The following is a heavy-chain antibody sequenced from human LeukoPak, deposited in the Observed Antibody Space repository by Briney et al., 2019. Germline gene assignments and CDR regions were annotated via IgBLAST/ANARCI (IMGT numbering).Heavy chain of an antibody. CDR2: INPSGGST. J-gene: IGHJ4*02. V-gene: IGHV1-46*01. Sequence: ASVKVSCKTPGYTFTSYFMHWVRQAPGQGLEWMGIINPSGGSTSYAQKFQGRVTMTRDTSTSTVYMELSSLTSEDTAVYYCARDTVTTMYDYFDYWGQGTLVTVSS. D-gene: IGHD4-17*01. CDR1: GYTFTSYF. CDR3: ARDTVTTMYDYFDY.